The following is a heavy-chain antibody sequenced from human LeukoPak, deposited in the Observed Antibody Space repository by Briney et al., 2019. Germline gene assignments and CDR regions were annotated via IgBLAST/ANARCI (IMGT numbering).Heavy chain of an antibody. J-gene: IGHJ4*02. Sequence: SETLSLTCTVSRGSISSSSYYWGWIRQAPGKGLTWIGSIYYSGSTYYNPSLKSRVTISVDTSKNQFSLKLSSVTAADSAVYYCARLSSSWYRTSSYWGQGILVIVSS. CDR1: RGSISSSSYY. CDR3: ARLSSSWYRTSSY. D-gene: IGHD6-13*01. V-gene: IGHV4-39*01. CDR2: IYYSGST.